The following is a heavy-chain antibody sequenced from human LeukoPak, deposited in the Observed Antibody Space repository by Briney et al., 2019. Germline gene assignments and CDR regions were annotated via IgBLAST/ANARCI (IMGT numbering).Heavy chain of an antibody. CDR1: GFTFSSHW. Sequence: PGESLRLSCAGSGFTFSSHWMSWVRQAPGKGPEWVANIKQDGGEKYYVDSVKGRFTISRDNAKNSLYLQMNSLRAEDTAVYYCARDKVVGATYFVYWGQGILVTVSS. V-gene: IGHV3-7*01. CDR2: IKQDGGEK. CDR3: ARDKVVGATYFVY. J-gene: IGHJ4*02. D-gene: IGHD1-26*01.